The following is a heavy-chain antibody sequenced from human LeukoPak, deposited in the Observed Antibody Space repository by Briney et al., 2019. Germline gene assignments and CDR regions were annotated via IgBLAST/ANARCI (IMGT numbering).Heavy chain of an antibody. V-gene: IGHV1-18*01. D-gene: IGHD3-22*01. CDR2: ISAYNVNT. CDR1: GYTFTSYG. Sequence: ASVKVSCKASGYTFTSYGISWVRQAPGQGVEWMGWISAYNVNTNYAQKLQGRVTMTTDTSTSTAYMELRSLRSDDTAVYYCARRYYDSSGYYSPRGNWFDSWGQGTLVTVSS. J-gene: IGHJ5*01. CDR3: ARRYYDSSGYYSPRGNWFDS.